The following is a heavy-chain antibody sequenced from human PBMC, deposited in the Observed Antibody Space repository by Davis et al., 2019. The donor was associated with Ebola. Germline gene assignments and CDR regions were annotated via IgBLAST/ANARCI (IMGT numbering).Heavy chain of an antibody. D-gene: IGHD3-3*01. Sequence: PSATLSLTCAVYGGSFSGYYWSWIRQPPGKGLEWIGEINHSGSTNYNPSLKSRVTISVDTSKNQFSLKLSSVTAADTAVYYCARGRGVTKHVLRFLEWLFYDHWGQGTLVTVSS. V-gene: IGHV4-34*01. J-gene: IGHJ4*02. CDR2: INHSGST. CDR3: ARGRGVTKHVLRFLEWLFYDH. CDR1: GGSFSGYY.